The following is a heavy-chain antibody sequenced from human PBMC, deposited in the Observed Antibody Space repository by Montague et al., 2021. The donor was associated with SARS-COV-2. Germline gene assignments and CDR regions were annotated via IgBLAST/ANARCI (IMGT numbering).Heavy chain of an antibody. J-gene: IGHJ4*02. D-gene: IGHD3-10*01. V-gene: IGHV3-33*01. CDR2: IWYDGSNK. CDR1: GFTFSSYG. CDR3: AGGLLWFGELFY. Sequence: SLRLSCAASGFTFSSYGMHLFRQAPVKGLEWVAVIWYDGSNKYYSDSVKGRFTISRDNSKNTLYLQMNSLRAEDTAVYYCAGGLLWFGELFYWGQGTRVTVSS.